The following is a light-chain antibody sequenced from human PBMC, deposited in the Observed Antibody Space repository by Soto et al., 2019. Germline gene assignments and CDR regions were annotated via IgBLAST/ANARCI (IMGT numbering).Light chain of an antibody. Sequence: EVVLTQSPGTLSLSPGERATLSCRASQSVGSTYLAWYQQKPGQAPRLLIYGASSRATGIPARFSGSGSGTDFTLTISSLEPEDFAVYYCQQYGSSGTFGQGTKV. CDR3: QQYGSSGT. CDR1: QSVGSTY. V-gene: IGKV3-20*01. CDR2: GAS. J-gene: IGKJ1*01.